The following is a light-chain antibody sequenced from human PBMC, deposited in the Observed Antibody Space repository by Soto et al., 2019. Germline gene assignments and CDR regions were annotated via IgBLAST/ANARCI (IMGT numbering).Light chain of an antibody. Sequence: EIVMTQAPATLSVSPGGRAPLSCRASQSVSSSYLAWYQQKPGRAPRLLIHGISRRTTGIPDRFSGSGSGTDFTLTISRVEPEDFAVYYCQQYGNSPWAFGQGTKVDIK. V-gene: IGKV3-20*01. CDR1: QSVSSSY. CDR3: QQYGNSPWA. CDR2: GIS. J-gene: IGKJ1*01.